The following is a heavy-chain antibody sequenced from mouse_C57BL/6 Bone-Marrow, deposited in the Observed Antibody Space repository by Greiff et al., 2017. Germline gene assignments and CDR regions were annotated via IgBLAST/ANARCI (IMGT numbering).Heavy chain of an antibody. D-gene: IGHD2-3*01. CDR3: ARWDGYAY. Sequence: VQLQQSGPELVKPGASVKISCKASGYAFSSSWMNWVKQRPGKGLEWIGRIYPGDGDTNYNGKFKGKATLTADKSSSTAYMQLSSLTSEESAVYFCARWDGYAYWGQETLVTVSA. V-gene: IGHV1-82*01. CDR2: IYPGDGDT. CDR1: GYAFSSSW. J-gene: IGHJ3*01.